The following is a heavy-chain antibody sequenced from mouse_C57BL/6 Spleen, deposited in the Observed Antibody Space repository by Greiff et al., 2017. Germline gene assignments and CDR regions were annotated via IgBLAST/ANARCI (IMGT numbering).Heavy chain of an antibody. J-gene: IGHJ3*01. CDR2: IDPSDSYT. Sequence: QVQLQQPGAELVMPGASVKLSCKASGYTFTSYWMHWVKQRPGQGLEWIGEIDPSDSYTNSNQKFKGQSTLTVDKSSSPAYMQLSSLTSEDSAVYYCARLGRKTWFAYWGQGTLVTVSA. CDR3: ARLGRKTWFAY. CDR1: GYTFTSYW. D-gene: IGHD4-1*01. V-gene: IGHV1-69*01.